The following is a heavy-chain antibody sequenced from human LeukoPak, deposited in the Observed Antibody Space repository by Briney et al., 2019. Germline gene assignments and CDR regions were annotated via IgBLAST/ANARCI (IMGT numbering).Heavy chain of an antibody. CDR2: IWYDGSNK. D-gene: IGHD6-19*01. CDR1: GFTFSSYG. V-gene: IGHV3-33*01. Sequence: PGGSLRLSCAASGFTFSSYGMHWVRQAPGKGLEWVAVIWYDGSNKYYADSVKGRFTISRDNSKNTLYLQMNSLRAEDTAVYYCARDSYSSGWYRINDAFDIWGQGTMVTVSS. J-gene: IGHJ3*02. CDR3: ARDSYSSGWYRINDAFDI.